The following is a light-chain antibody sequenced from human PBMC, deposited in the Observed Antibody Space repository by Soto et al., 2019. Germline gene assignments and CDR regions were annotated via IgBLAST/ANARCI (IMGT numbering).Light chain of an antibody. CDR3: CSFTSSNTHV. J-gene: IGLJ1*01. CDR2: EVN. V-gene: IGLV2-23*02. Sequence: SVLTKPASVSGSPGQSITISCTGTSSDFGNYNLVSWYQQHPGKVPKLILFEVNKRPSGVSGRFSGSKSGNTASLTISGLQAEGEADYYCCSFTSSNTHVFGTGTKVTV. CDR1: SSDFGNYNL.